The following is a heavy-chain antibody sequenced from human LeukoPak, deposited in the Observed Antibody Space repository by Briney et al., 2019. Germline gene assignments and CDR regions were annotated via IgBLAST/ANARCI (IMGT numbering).Heavy chain of an antibody. J-gene: IGHJ4*02. CDR3: AGDHTRYFDY. Sequence: SQTLSLTCAISGDSVSSNSAAWNWIRQSPSRGLEWLGRTYYRSKWYSDYALSVESRITINADTSKNQLSLQLNSVTPEDTAIYYCAGDHTRYFDYWGQGTLVTVSS. CDR1: GDSVSSNSAA. CDR2: TYYRSKWYS. V-gene: IGHV6-1*01.